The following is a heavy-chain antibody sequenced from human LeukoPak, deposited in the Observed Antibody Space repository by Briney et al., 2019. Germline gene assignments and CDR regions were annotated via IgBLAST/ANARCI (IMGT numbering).Heavy chain of an antibody. CDR3: ARDYPPD. J-gene: IGHJ4*02. Sequence: GGSLRLSCAASGFTFSNSWMHWVRQAPGKGLVWVSRINSDGKTTTYADSVKGRFTISRDNAKNTLYLQMNSLSAEDTAVYYCARDYPPDWGQGTLGTVSA. CDR1: GFTFSNSW. V-gene: IGHV3-74*01. CDR2: INSDGKTT.